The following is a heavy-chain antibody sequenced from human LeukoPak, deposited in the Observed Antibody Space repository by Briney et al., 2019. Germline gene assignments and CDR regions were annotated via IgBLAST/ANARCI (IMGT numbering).Heavy chain of an antibody. D-gene: IGHD1-26*01. Sequence: ASVKVSCKASGYTFTNYYIHWVRQAPGQGLEWMGWINTNTGNPTYAQGFTGRFVFSLDTSVSTAYLQISSLKAEDTAVYYCARGGTYFDYWGQGTLVTVSS. CDR3: ARGGTYFDY. V-gene: IGHV7-4-1*02. CDR1: GYTFTNYY. J-gene: IGHJ4*02. CDR2: INTNTGNP.